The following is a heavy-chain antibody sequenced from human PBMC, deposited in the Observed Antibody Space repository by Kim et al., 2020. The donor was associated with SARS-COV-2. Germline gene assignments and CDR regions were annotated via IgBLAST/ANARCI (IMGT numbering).Heavy chain of an antibody. CDR2: ISGRGGST. V-gene: IGHV3-23*01. CDR1: GFTFSSYA. J-gene: IGHJ4*02. Sequence: GGSLRLSCVASGFTFSSYAMSWVRQAPGKGLEWVSAISGRGGSTYYADSVRGRFTISRDNSKNTLYLQMNSLRAEDTAVYYCAREPFYYDSSAYYGWYYFDYWGQGTLVTVSS. D-gene: IGHD3-22*01. CDR3: AREPFYYDSSAYYGWYYFDY.